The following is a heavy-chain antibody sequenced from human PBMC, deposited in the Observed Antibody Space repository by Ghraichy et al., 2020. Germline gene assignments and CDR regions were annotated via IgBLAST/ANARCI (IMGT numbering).Heavy chain of an antibody. Sequence: ASVKVSCKASGYALTNYFIHWVRQAPGQGLEWMGIINPSGGSAASTQNLHDRVTMARDTSTSTVYMELKRLRSEDTAIYYCARGHPYCSGSTCYTGVPDYYYGMDIWGQGTTVTVSS. CDR2: INPSGGSA. J-gene: IGHJ6*02. CDR1: GYALTNYF. V-gene: IGHV1-46*04. CDR3: ARGHPYCSGSTCYTGVPDYYYGMDI. D-gene: IGHD2-15*01.